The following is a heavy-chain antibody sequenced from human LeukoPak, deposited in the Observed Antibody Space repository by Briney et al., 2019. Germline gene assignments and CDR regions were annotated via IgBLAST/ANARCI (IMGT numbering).Heavy chain of an antibody. CDR1: GFTFTSYA. Sequence: PGGSLRLSCAASGFTFTSYAFHWVRQSPEEGLEYVSAINNNGRNTYYANSVKDRFIISRDNSKNTLYLQMGSLRVDDTAVYYCAREIGGTALDSWGQGTLVTVSS. J-gene: IGHJ4*02. V-gene: IGHV3-64*01. CDR2: INNNGRNT. CDR3: AREIGGTALDS.